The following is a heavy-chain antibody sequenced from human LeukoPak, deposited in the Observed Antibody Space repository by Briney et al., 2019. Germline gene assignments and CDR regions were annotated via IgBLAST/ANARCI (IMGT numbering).Heavy chain of an antibody. D-gene: IGHD4-11*01. V-gene: IGHV3-30-3*01. CDR1: GFIFSNSA. CDR2: ISYDGSDT. J-gene: IGHJ4*02. Sequence: PGGSLRLSFAASGFIFSNSAMHWVRRAAGKGLRGVGVISYDGSDTYYADSVEGRFTMSRDNSKNTLSLQVSSLTPEDTPVYFCESELARFGYSNIDNWGQGTLVTVSS. CDR3: ESELARFGYSNIDN.